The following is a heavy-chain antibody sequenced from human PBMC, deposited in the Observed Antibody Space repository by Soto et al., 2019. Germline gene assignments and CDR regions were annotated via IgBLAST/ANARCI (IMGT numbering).Heavy chain of an antibody. V-gene: IGHV1-69*13. D-gene: IGHD2-2*01. CDR2: IIPIFGTA. CDR1: GGSFSSYA. J-gene: IGHJ4*02. Sequence: GASVKVSCKASGGSFSSYAISWVRQAPGQGLEWMGGIIPIFGTANYAQKFQGRVTITADESTSTAYMELSSLRSEDTAVYNCARVDCSSTSCYVLSAFDYWGQGTLVTVSS. CDR3: ARVDCSSTSCYVLSAFDY.